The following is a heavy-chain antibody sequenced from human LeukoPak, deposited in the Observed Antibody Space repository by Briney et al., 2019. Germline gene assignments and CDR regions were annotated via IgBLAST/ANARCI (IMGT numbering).Heavy chain of an antibody. CDR1: GFTFSSYS. D-gene: IGHD3-9*01. Sequence: PGGSLRLSCAASGFTFSSYSMNWVRKAPGKGLELVSSISSSSSYIYYADSVKGRFTISRDNAKNSLYLQMNSLRAEDTAVYYCARAPYDILTGYREDDAFDIWGQGTMVTVSS. CDR3: ARAPYDILTGYREDDAFDI. CDR2: ISSSSSYI. V-gene: IGHV3-21*01. J-gene: IGHJ3*02.